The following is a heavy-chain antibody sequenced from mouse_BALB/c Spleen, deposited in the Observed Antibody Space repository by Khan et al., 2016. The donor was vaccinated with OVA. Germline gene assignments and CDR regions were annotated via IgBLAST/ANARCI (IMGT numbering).Heavy chain of an antibody. CDR1: GFTFSSYS. D-gene: IGHD4-1*01. J-gene: IGHJ3*01. Sequence: VQLKESGGDLVKPGGSLKLSCAASGFTFSSYSMSWVRQTPDKRLEWVASISSGGDYTYYPDSVKGRFTISRDNAKNTLYLKVCDQKSEETAMYYCADYLTGSFAYGGQGTMVTVSA. CDR3: ADYLTGSFAY. V-gene: IGHV5-6*01. CDR2: ISSGGDYT.